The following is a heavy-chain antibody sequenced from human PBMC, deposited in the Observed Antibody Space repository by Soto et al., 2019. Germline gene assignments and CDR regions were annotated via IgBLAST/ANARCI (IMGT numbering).Heavy chain of an antibody. CDR3: PRQDYSNYRGGMDI. Sequence: GESLKISCKTSGYSFTSHWIAWVRQMPGKGLEWMGIIYPSDSDIRYRPSFQGQVTISVDKSISTAYLQWSSLKASDTATYYCPRQDYSNYRGGMDIWGQGTRVTVSS. J-gene: IGHJ6*02. CDR1: GYSFTSHW. CDR2: IYPSDSDI. V-gene: IGHV5-51*01. D-gene: IGHD2-2*01.